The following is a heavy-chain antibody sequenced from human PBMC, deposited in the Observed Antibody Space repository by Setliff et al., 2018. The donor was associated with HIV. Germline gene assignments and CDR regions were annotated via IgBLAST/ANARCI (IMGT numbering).Heavy chain of an antibody. V-gene: IGHV4-34*01. D-gene: IGHD6-13*01. J-gene: IGHJ6*03. CDR3: ATASSSSWFTYYYYMDV. CDR2: INHSGST. CDR1: GGSFSGCY. Sequence: SETLSLTCAVYGGSFSGCYWSWIRQPPGKGLEWIGEINHSGSTNYNPSLKSRVTISVDTSKNQFSLKLSSVTAADTAVYYCATASSSSWFTYYYYMDVWGKGTTVTVSS.